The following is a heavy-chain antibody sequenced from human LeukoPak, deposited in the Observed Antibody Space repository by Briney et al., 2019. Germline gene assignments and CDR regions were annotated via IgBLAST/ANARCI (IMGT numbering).Heavy chain of an antibody. D-gene: IGHD6-6*01. V-gene: IGHV4-4*02. J-gene: IGHJ4*02. CDR1: GGSISSSNW. CDR3: ARDLDSSSPYFDY. CDR2: IYLRGNT. Sequence: SETLSLTCAISGGSISSSNWWTWVRQPPGKGLEWVGEIYLRGNTNYNPSLESRVTMSVDTSKNQFSLKLSSMTAADTAVYYCARDLDSSSPYFDYWGQGTLVTVSS.